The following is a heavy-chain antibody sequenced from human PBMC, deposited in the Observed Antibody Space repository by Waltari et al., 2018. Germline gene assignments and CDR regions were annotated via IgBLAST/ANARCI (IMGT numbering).Heavy chain of an antibody. CDR2: VNTMTGNP. J-gene: IGHJ5*02. CDR1: GNIFTSYG. CDR3: ARGDWFDP. Sequence: QVQLVQSGSELTKPGAAVQVSCKASGNIFTSYGINWVRQAPGQGLEWMGCVNTMTGNPTYAHGFPGRFVFSLDTSVTTSYRQISRLKAEDTAVYYCARGDWFDPWGQGTLVTVSS. V-gene: IGHV7-4-1*02.